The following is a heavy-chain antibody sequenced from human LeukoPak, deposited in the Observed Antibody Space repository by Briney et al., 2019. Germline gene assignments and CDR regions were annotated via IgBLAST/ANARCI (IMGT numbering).Heavy chain of an antibody. V-gene: IGHV3-21*01. CDR1: GFTFSSYS. Sequence: GGSLRLSCAASGFTFSSYSMNWVRQAPGKGLEWVSSISSSSSYIYYADSVKGRFTISRDNSKNTLYLQMNSLRAEDTAVYYCARDLLSDILVAFDIWGQGTMVTVSS. D-gene: IGHD3-9*01. J-gene: IGHJ3*02. CDR3: ARDLLSDILVAFDI. CDR2: ISSSSSYI.